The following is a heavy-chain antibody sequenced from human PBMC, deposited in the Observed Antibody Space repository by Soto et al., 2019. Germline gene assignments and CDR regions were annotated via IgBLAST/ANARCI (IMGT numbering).Heavy chain of an antibody. V-gene: IGHV4-59*01. D-gene: IGHD2-15*01. CDR1: GGSISSYY. CDR2: IYYSGST. CDR3: ARVINQWWFDY. J-gene: IGHJ4*02. Sequence: PSETLSLTCTVSGGSISSYYWSWIRQPPGKGLEWIGYIYYSGSTNYNPSLKSRVTISVDTSKNQFSLKLSSVTAADTAVYYCARVINQWWFDYWGQGTLVTVSS.